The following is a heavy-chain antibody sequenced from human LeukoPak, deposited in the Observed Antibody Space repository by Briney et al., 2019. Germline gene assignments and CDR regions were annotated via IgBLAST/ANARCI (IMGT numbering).Heavy chain of an antibody. CDR2: LNYSGSN. Sequence: SQTLSLTCTVSGGSISSGDCYWSWIRQPPGKGPEWIVYLNYSGSNNYNPSLKSRVSISVDTSKNLFSLKLSSVTAADTAVYSCARATTVTPYYFDQWGQGTLVT. CDR3: ARATTVTPYYFDQ. V-gene: IGHV4-61*08. D-gene: IGHD4-17*01. J-gene: IGHJ4*02. CDR1: GGSISSGDCY.